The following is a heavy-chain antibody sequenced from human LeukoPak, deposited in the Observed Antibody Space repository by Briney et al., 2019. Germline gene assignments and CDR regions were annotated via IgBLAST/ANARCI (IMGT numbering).Heavy chain of an antibody. Sequence: PSETLSLTCTVSGGSISSGGYYWSWIRQFPGKGLEWIGYIYYSGSTNYNPSLKGRVTISVDTSKNQFSLKLSSVTAADTAVYYCARDGPDGYNPRWFDPWGQGTLVTVSS. D-gene: IGHD5-24*01. CDR3: ARDGPDGYNPRWFDP. CDR1: GGSISSGGYY. V-gene: IGHV4-61*08. J-gene: IGHJ5*02. CDR2: IYYSGST.